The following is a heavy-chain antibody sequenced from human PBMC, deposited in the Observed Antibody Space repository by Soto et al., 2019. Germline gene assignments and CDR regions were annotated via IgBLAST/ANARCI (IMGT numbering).Heavy chain of an antibody. J-gene: IGHJ2*01. CDR3: ARLTPPGSSSWCPAWYFDL. Sequence: QVQLQESGPGLVKPSEILSLTWTVSGGSISSYYWSWIRQPPGKGLEWIGYIYYSGSTNYKPSLKSRVTISVDTSKNQFSMKLSSVTAADTAVYYCARLTPPGSSSWCPAWYFDLWGRGILVPVSS. CDR2: IYYSGST. CDR1: GGSISSYY. V-gene: IGHV4-59*08. D-gene: IGHD6-13*01.